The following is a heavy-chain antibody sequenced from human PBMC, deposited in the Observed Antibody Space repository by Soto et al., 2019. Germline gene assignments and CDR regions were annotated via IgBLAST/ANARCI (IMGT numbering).Heavy chain of an antibody. CDR1: GFTLSHYD. J-gene: IGHJ4*02. D-gene: IGHD1-26*01. V-gene: IGHV3-30*18. CDR3: AKGELINPPLFEF. Sequence: QVQLVESGGGVVKPGRSLRLSCVASGFTLSHYDMNWVRQAPGKGLEWVAVVSYDGSNKYYGDSVRGRFTISRDNSKNALYLQMNSLRAEDTAVYYCAKGELINPPLFEFWGQGALVTVSS. CDR2: VSYDGSNK.